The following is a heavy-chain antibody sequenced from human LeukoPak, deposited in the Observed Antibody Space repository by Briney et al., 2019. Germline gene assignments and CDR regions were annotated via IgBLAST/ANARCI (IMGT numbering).Heavy chain of an antibody. V-gene: IGHV1-8*01. CDR1: GYKFTSD. J-gene: IGHJ4*02. Sequence: ASVKVSCKASGYKFTSDINWMRQAPGQGLEWMGWMNPDSGNAEYAQNLQGRVTMTRDNSIATAYMDLRSLRSEDTAVYYCARGAVSPDCSGGSCYTFDYLGQGTLVTVSS. CDR3: ARGAVSPDCSGGSCYTFDY. CDR2: MNPDSGNA. D-gene: IGHD2-15*01.